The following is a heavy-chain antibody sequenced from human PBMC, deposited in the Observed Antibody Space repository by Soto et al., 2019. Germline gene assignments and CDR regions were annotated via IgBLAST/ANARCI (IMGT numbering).Heavy chain of an antibody. CDR3: ARGEGSGDFYYFDY. CDR1: GGPFSSYA. V-gene: IGHV1-69*01. J-gene: IGHJ4*02. Sequence: QVQLVQSGAEVKKPGSSVKVSCKASGGPFSSYAITWVRQAPGQGLEWMGGIIPIFGTANYAQKFQGRVTITADESTSTAYMELSSLRSEDTAVYYCARGEGSGDFYYFDYWGQGTLVTVSS. CDR2: IIPIFGTA. D-gene: IGHD3-22*01.